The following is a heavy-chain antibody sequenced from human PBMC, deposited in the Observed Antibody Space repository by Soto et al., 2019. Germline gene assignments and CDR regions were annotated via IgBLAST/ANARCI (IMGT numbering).Heavy chain of an antibody. CDR1: GGTLSSYA. CDR2: IIPIFGTA. J-gene: IGHJ6*02. Sequence: SVQVSCKASGGTLSSYAISWVRQAPGQGLEWMGGIIPIFGTANYAQKFQGRVTITADESTSTAYMELSSLRSEDTAVYYCARDGGSGSYGFYYYGMDVWGQGTKVTVSS. V-gene: IGHV1-69*01. D-gene: IGHD3-10*01. CDR3: ARDGGSGSYGFYYYGMDV.